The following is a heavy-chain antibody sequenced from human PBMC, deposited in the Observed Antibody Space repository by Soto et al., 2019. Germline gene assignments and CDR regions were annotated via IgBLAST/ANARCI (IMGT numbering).Heavy chain of an antibody. CDR1: GYTFTSYD. D-gene: IGHD3-10*01. CDR2: MNPNSGNT. CDR3: AREVPQFALGMDV. V-gene: IGHV1-8*01. Sequence: RASVKVSCKASGYTFTSYDINWVRQATGQGLEWMGWMNPNSGNTGYAQKFQGRVTITADKSTSTAYMELSSLRSEDTAVYYCAREVPQFALGMDVWGQGTTVTVSS. J-gene: IGHJ6*02.